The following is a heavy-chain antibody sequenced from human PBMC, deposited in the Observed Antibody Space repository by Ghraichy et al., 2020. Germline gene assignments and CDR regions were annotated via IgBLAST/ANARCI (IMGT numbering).Heavy chain of an antibody. J-gene: IGHJ4*02. CDR1: GGSISSGDYY. CDR3: VRGPHRHYDISGFYFDS. D-gene: IGHD3-22*01. CDR2: IFYSGST. Sequence: SETLSLTCTVSGGSISSGDYYWSSIRQPPGKGLEWIGYIFYSGSTYYNPSLKSRVTISVDTSKNQFSLKLSSVTAADTAVYYCVRGPHRHYDISGFYFDSWGLGTLVTVSS. V-gene: IGHV4-30-4*01.